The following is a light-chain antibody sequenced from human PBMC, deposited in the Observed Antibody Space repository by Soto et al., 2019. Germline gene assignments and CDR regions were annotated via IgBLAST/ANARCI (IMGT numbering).Light chain of an antibody. Sequence: EIVLTQSPATLSLSPGEIATLSFSASQSIGLAIAWYQHKPGQAPRLLIFDASQRATGIPARFRGSGSGTDFTLSISSLEPEDFAVYCCQQRTDRPPWTFGQGTKVDIK. V-gene: IGKV3-11*01. CDR1: QSIGLA. CDR2: DAS. J-gene: IGKJ1*01. CDR3: QQRTDRPPWT.